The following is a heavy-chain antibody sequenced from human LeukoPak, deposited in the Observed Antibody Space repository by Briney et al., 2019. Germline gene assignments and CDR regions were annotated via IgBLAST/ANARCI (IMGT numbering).Heavy chain of an antibody. V-gene: IGHV4-34*01. J-gene: IGHJ4*02. CDR1: GGSFSGYY. CDR3: ARAEYDPCFDY. CDR2: INHSGST. D-gene: IGHD2/OR15-2a*01. Sequence: SETLSLTCAVYGGSFSGYYWSWIRQPPGKGLEWIGEINHSGSTNYNPSLKSRVTISVDTSKNQFSLKLSSVTAADTAVYYCARAEYDPCFDYWGQGTLVNVSS.